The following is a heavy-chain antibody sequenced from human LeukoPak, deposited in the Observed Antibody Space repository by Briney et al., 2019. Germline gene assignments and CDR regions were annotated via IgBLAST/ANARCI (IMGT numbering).Heavy chain of an antibody. V-gene: IGHV3-30*02. D-gene: IGHD6-13*01. CDR1: GFTFSSXG. CDR3: AREAVAYVGYSSPNWFDP. CDR2: XRYDGSNK. J-gene: IGHJ5*02. Sequence: GGSXXLXCAASGFTFSSXGMXWVRXAPGKGXXXXXFXRYDGSNKYYADSVKGRFTISRDNSYNTVSLQMNSLRAEDTAVYYCAREAVAYVGYSSPNWFDPWGQGTLVTVSS.